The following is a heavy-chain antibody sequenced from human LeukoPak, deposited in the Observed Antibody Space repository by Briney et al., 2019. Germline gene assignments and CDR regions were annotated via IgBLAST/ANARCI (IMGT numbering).Heavy chain of an antibody. D-gene: IGHD3-10*01. CDR2: LSHSGST. CDR1: GFSITSGYY. Sequence: SETLSLTCEVSGFSITSGYYWGWIRQTPGKGLEWIGSLSHSGSTYSNPSLKSRVSISLYTSKNQFSLELSSVTAADTAIYYCARLSYDGSGSYYNGGFYYMDVWGEGTTVTVSS. V-gene: IGHV4-38-2*01. J-gene: IGHJ6*03. CDR3: ARLSYDGSGSYYNGGFYYMDV.